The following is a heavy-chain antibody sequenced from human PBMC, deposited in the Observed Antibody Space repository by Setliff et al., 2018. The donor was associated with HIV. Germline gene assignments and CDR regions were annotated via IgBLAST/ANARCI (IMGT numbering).Heavy chain of an antibody. Sequence: ASVKVSCKASGYTFTDYFLHWVRQAPGQGLEWMGWNSPNNGDKNILQRFRGRVTMTRDTSISTAYLELNGLRSDDTSMYYCARQLSNSLDYWGQGTLVTVSS. CDR2: NSPNNGDK. D-gene: IGHD7-27*01. V-gene: IGHV1-2*02. CDR1: GYTFTDYF. CDR3: ARQLSNSLDY. J-gene: IGHJ4*02.